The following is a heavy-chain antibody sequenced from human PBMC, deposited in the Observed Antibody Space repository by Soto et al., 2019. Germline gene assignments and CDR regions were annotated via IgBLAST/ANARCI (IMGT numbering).Heavy chain of an antibody. D-gene: IGHD5-12*01. CDR2: IIPILGIA. J-gene: IGHJ4*02. V-gene: IGHV1-69*02. CDR3: ATGPMVANDAY. CDR1: GGTFSSYT. Sequence: QVQLVQSGAEVKKPGSSVKVSCKASGGTFSSYTISWVRQAPGQGLEWMGRIIPILGIANYAQKFQGRVTSTADKSTSTAYMELSSPRSEDTAVYYCATGPMVANDAYWGQGTLVTVSS.